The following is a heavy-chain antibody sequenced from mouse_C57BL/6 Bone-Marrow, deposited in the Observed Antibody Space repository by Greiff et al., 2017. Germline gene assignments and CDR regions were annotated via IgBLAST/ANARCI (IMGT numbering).Heavy chain of an antibody. V-gene: IGHV1-76*01. Sequence: VQLQQSGAELVRPGASVKLSCKASGYTFTDYYINWVKQRPGQGLEWIARIYPGSGNTYYNEKFKGKATLTAEKSSSTAYMQLSSLTSEDSAVYFCARVPHYYGSSPWFAYWGQGTLVTVSA. J-gene: IGHJ3*01. CDR1: GYTFTDYY. D-gene: IGHD1-1*01. CDR3: ARVPHYYGSSPWFAY. CDR2: IYPGSGNT.